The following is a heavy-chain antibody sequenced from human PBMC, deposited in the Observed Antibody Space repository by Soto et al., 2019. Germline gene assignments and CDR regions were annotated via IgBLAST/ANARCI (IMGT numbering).Heavy chain of an antibody. V-gene: IGHV4-39*01. D-gene: IGHD6-13*01. CDR1: GDSISGSPYF. CDR3: ARLQAAVPHY. CDR2: IFYDGYT. J-gene: IGHJ4*02. Sequence: QVQLQESGPGLVMPSETLSLTCTVSGDSISGSPYFWGWIRQPPGKRLEWIGSIFYDGYTVYTPSPXXRVTSSVDTSKNQFSLKLTSVAAADTAIYFCARLQAAVPHYWGQGILVTVSS.